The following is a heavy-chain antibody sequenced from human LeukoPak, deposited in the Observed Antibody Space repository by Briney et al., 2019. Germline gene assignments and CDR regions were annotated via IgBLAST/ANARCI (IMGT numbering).Heavy chain of an antibody. J-gene: IGHJ3*02. D-gene: IGHD2-8*01. CDR3: PKSDGYGVIRI. CDR2: IYYTGNT. Sequence: SGTLSLTCSVSGDSITGYYWGWVREPPGKGLEGSGNIYYTGNTYYNSSLKSRVTISLDTSKNQFSLKVISMTAADTAAYYCPKSDGYGVIRICGRGTMVTVSS. V-gene: IGHV4-39*07. CDR1: GDSITGYY.